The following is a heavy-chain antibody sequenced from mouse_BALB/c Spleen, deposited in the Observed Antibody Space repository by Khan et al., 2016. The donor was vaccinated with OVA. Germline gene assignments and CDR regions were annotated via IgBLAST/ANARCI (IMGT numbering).Heavy chain of an antibody. V-gene: IGHV2-2*02. Sequence: VQLQESGPGLVQPSQSLSITCTVSGFSLTTYGVHWVRQSPGKGLEWLGVIWSGGSTDYDAAFISRLSISKDSSKSQVFFKMTSLQVNDTAIYYCARNYDYDEGLAYWGQGTLVTVPA. J-gene: IGHJ3*01. D-gene: IGHD2-4*01. CDR2: IWSGGST. CDR3: ARNYDYDEGLAY. CDR1: GFSLTTYG.